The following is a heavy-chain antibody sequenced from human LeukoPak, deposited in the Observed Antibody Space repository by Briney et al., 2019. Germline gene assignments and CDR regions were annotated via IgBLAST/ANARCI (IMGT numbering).Heavy chain of an antibody. CDR1: GYTFTSYG. Sequence: GASVKVSCKASGYTFTSYGISWVRQAPGQGLEWMGWISAYNGNTNYAQKLQGRVTMTTDTSTSTAYMELRSLRSDDTAVYYCARDRMTTVTRDAFDIWGQGTMVTVSS. J-gene: IGHJ3*02. D-gene: IGHD4-17*01. CDR2: ISAYNGNT. CDR3: ARDRMTTVTRDAFDI. V-gene: IGHV1-18*01.